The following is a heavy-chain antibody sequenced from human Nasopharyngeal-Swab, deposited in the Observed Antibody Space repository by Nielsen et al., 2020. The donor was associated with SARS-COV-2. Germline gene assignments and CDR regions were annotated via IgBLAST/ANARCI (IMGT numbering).Heavy chain of an antibody. CDR2: INPNSGGT. D-gene: IGHD3-9*01. CDR3: ARDPTLTGYSNYYYYGMDV. J-gene: IGHJ6*02. CDR1: GYTFTGYS. V-gene: IGHV1-2*02. Sequence: ASVKVSCKASGYTFTGYSMHWVRQAPGQGLEWMGWINPNSGGTNYAQKFQGRVTMTRDTSISTAYMELSSLRSDDTAVYYCARDPTLTGYSNYYYYGMDVWGQGTTVTVSS.